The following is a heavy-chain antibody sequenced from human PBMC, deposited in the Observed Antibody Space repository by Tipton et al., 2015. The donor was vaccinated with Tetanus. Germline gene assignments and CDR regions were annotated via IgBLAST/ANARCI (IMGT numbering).Heavy chain of an antibody. Sequence: TLSLTCTVSDDSMDNFYWGWIRQPPGKGLEWIGYIYYSGSINSNPSLRSRLTISVDRSKKQFSLKLNSVTAADTAVYYCSSSPGNHYLAFFDYWGRGTLVTVSS. CDR2: IYYSGSI. CDR3: SSSPGNHYLAFFDY. V-gene: IGHV4-59*03. J-gene: IGHJ4*02. CDR1: DDSMDNFY. D-gene: IGHD2/OR15-2a*01.